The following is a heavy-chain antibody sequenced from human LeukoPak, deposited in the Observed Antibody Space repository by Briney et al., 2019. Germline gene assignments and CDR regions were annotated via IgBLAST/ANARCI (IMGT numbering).Heavy chain of an antibody. CDR1: GFTFSSYS. CDR2: ISSSSSYI. J-gene: IGHJ3*02. Sequence: PGGSLRLSRAASGFTFSSYSMNWVRQAPGKGLEWVSSISSSSSYIYYADSVKGRFTISRDNAKNSLYLQMNSLRAEDTAVYYCARDGSYSSGWYEAFDIWGQGTMVTVPS. CDR3: ARDGSYSSGWYEAFDI. V-gene: IGHV3-21*01. D-gene: IGHD6-19*01.